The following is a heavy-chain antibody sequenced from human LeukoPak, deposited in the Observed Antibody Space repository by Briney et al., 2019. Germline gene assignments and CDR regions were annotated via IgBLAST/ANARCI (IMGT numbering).Heavy chain of an antibody. V-gene: IGHV4-59*08. CDR2: IYYSGST. J-gene: IGHJ3*02. CDR3: ARRGDSSSWFPFDI. CDR1: GGSISSYY. D-gene: IGHD6-13*01. Sequence: SETLSLTCTVSGGSISSYYWSWIRQPPGKGLEWIGYIYYSGSTNYNPSLKSRVTISVDTSKNQFSLQLSSVTAADTAVDYCARRGDSSSWFPFDIWGQGTMVTVSS.